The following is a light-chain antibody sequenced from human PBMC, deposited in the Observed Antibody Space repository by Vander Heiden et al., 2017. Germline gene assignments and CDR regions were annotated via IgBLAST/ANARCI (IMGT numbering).Light chain of an antibody. J-gene: IGKJ2*03. CDR1: QSIRIY. Sequence: DIQMTQSPSSLSASVGDKVTITCRASQSIRIYLNWYQQKPGQAPKLLIYAASSLQSGVPSMFSGSGSGTDFTLTITRLQPEDVANYYCQQSYKTPYSFGQGTMLEI. V-gene: IGKV1-39*01. CDR3: QQSYKTPYS. CDR2: AAS.